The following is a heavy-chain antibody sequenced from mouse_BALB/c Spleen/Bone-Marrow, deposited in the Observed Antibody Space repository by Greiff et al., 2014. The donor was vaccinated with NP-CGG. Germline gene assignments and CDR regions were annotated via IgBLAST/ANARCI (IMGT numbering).Heavy chain of an antibody. CDR1: GFDFSRYW. V-gene: IGHV4-1*02. D-gene: IGHD2-1*01. J-gene: IGHJ2*01. CDR3: ARQGYYGKGDY. CDR2: INPDSSTI. Sequence: EVQLVESGGGLVQPGGSLKLSCAASGFDFSRYWMSWVRQTPGKGLEWIGKINPDSSTINYTPSLKDKFIISRDNAKNTLYLQVSKVRSEDTALYYCARQGYYGKGDYWGQGTTLTVSS.